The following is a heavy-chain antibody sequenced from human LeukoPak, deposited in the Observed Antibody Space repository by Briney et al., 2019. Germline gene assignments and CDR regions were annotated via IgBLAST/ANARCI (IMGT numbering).Heavy chain of an antibody. J-gene: IGHJ6*04. Sequence: PGGSLRLSCAASGFTFSSDGMSWVRQAPGKGLEWVAYINSSGGTIYYADSVKGRFTISRDNAKNSLYLQMNSLRAEDTAVYYCARTIYSDALKYHHYGMDVRGNGTTVTVSS. CDR1: GFTFSSDG. V-gene: IGHV3-48*03. CDR3: ARTIYSDALKYHHYGMDV. D-gene: IGHD5-18*01. CDR2: INSSGGTI.